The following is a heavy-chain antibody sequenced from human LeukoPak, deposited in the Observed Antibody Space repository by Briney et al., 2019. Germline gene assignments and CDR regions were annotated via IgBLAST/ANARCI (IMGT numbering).Heavy chain of an antibody. CDR1: GFTFDDYA. Sequence: PGRSLRLSCAASGFTFDDYAMHWVRQAPGKGLEWISGISWNSGSIGYADSVKGRFTISRDNAKNSLYLQMNSLRAEDTALYYCAKGALYDSSGSNFDYWGQGTLVTVSS. CDR3: AKGALYDSSGSNFDY. D-gene: IGHD3-22*01. J-gene: IGHJ4*02. CDR2: ISWNSGSI. V-gene: IGHV3-9*01.